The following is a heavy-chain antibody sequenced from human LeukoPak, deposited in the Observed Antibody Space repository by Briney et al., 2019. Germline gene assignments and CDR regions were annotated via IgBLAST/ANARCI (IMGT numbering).Heavy chain of an antibody. J-gene: IGHJ6*03. Sequence: ASVKVSCKASGYTFTDYYIHWVRQAPGQGLEWMGWINPNTGGTSYAQKFQGRVTMTRAMSTSTVYMELSSLRSEDTAVYYCARGSWAVTTFRVFYYYYMDVWGKGTTVTVSS. D-gene: IGHD4-17*01. CDR1: GYTFTDYY. V-gene: IGHV1-2*02. CDR2: INPNTGGT. CDR3: ARGSWAVTTFRVFYYYYMDV.